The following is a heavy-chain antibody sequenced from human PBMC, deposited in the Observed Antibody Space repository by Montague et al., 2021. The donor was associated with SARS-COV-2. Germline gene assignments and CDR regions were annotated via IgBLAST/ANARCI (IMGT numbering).Heavy chain of an antibody. D-gene: IGHD6-13*01. CDR3: ARSGYSSSWYGFRSWFDP. Sequence: LSLTCAVYGGSFSGYYWSWIRQPPGKGLEWIGEINHSGSTNYNPSLKSRVTISVDTSKNQFSLKLSSVTAADTAVYYCARSGYSSSWYGFRSWFDPWGQGTLVTVSS. J-gene: IGHJ5*02. CDR1: GGSFSGYY. CDR2: INHSGST. V-gene: IGHV4-34*01.